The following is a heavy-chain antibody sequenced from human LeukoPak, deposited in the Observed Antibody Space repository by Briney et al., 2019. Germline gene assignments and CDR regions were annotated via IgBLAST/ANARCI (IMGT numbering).Heavy chain of an antibody. V-gene: IGHV3-23*01. CDR2: ISGSGGST. CDR1: GFTFSSYG. J-gene: IGHJ6*03. CDR3: ASSTPGTICSGGTCYPYYYYYMDV. D-gene: IGHD2-15*01. Sequence: GGSLRLSCAASGFTFSSYGMSWVRQAPGKGLEWVSAISGSGGSTYYADSVKGRFAIARDNSKNTLYLQMNSLRAEDTAVYYCASSTPGTICSGGTCYPYYYYYMDVWGKGTTVTVSS.